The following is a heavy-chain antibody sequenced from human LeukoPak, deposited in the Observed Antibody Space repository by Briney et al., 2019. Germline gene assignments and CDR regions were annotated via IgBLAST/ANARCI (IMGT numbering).Heavy chain of an antibody. V-gene: IGHV3-48*02. J-gene: IGHJ3*02. CDR1: GFTFSTYS. CDR3: TRDRDIFDI. D-gene: IGHD3-10*01. CDR2: IKSSGTTR. Sequence: GGSLRLSCAASGFTFSTYSMNWVRQAPGKGLEWISYIKSSGTTRYYADSVRGRFTVSRDDAKNSLSLQMDSLRDEDTAVYYCTRDRDIFDIWGQGTMVTVSS.